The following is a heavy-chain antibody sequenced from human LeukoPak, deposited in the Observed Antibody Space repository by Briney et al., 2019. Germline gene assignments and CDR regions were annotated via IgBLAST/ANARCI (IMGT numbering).Heavy chain of an antibody. CDR3: ARAGDCSSDSCYFDY. V-gene: IGHV4-39*07. D-gene: IGHD2-2*01. CDR2: IYYSGST. J-gene: IGHJ4*02. Sequence: SETLSLTCTVSGGSISSSSYYWGWIRQPPGKGLEWIGSIYYSGSTYYNPSLKSRVTISVDTSKNQFSLKLSSVTAADTAVYYCARAGDCSSDSCYFDYWGQGILVTVSS. CDR1: GGSISSSSYY.